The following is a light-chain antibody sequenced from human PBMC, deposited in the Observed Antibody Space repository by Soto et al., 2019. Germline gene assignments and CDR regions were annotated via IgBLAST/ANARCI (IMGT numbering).Light chain of an antibody. Sequence: QSVLTQPASVSGSPGQSITISCTGTSSDVGSYNLVSWYQQHPGKAPKLMIYEGSKRPSGVSNRFSGSKSGNTASLTISGLQAEDEADYYCCSYAGSVVFGGGTKLTLL. J-gene: IGLJ2*01. CDR2: EGS. CDR1: SSDVGSYNL. V-gene: IGLV2-23*01. CDR3: CSYAGSVV.